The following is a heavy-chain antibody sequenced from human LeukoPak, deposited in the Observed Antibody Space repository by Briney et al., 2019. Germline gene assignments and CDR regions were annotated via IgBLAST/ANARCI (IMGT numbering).Heavy chain of an antibody. CDR1: GITFSDYG. D-gene: IGHD6-19*01. V-gene: IGHV3-30*18. CDR3: AKVWSPSGWFWGYFDY. Sequence: GRSLRLSCAASGITFSDYGMHWVRQAPGRGLEWVAVITFDGHNKFYSDSVKGRFTVSRDNSKNTLYLQMNSLGAEDTAVYYCAKVWSPSGWFWGYFDYWGQGTLVTVSS. CDR2: ITFDGHNK. J-gene: IGHJ4*02.